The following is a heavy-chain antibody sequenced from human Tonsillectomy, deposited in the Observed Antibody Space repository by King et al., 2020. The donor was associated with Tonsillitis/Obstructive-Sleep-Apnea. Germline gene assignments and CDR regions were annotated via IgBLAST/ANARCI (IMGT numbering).Heavy chain of an antibody. Sequence: EGQLVQSGGGLVKPGGSLRLSCAASGFTFNTYSMNWVRQAPGKGLEWVSSISGSSSYIYYADSVKGRFTISRDSAKNSLFLQMNSLRAEDTAVYYCASAYGDTPYYYGMDVWGQGTTVTVSS. CDR2: ISGSSSYI. V-gene: IGHV3-21*01. J-gene: IGHJ6*02. CDR3: ASAYGDTPYYYGMDV. CDR1: GFTFNTYS. D-gene: IGHD4-17*01.